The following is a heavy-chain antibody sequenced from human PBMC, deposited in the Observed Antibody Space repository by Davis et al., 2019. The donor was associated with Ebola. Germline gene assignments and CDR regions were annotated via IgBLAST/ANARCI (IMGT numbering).Heavy chain of an antibody. CDR2: ISVRSIT. V-gene: IGHV3-23*01. J-gene: IGHJ5*02. CDR1: GFIFSSYA. D-gene: IGHD4-17*01. CDR3: GKVHPPTTVTTGWFDP. Sequence: GESLKISCAASGFIFSSYAMSWVRQAPGKGLEWVSSISVRSITYHADSVKGRFTISRDNSKNTLYLQMNSLGAEDTAVYDCGKVHPPTTVTTGWFDPWGQGTLVTVSS.